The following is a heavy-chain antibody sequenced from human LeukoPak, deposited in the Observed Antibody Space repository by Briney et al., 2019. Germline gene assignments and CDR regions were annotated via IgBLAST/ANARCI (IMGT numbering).Heavy chain of an antibody. Sequence: PGGSLRLSCAASGFTFSSYSMNWVRQAPGKGLEWVSSISSSSSYIYYGDSVKGRFTISRDNAKNSLYLQMNSLRAEDTAVYYCASLYYDQSRGGDYWGQGTLVTVSS. CDR1: GFTFSSYS. CDR2: ISSSSSYI. V-gene: IGHV3-21*01. J-gene: IGHJ4*02. CDR3: ASLYYDQSRGGDY. D-gene: IGHD3-22*01.